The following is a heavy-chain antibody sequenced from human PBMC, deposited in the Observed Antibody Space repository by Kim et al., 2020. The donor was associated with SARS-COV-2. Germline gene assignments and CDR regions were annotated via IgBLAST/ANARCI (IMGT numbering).Heavy chain of an antibody. V-gene: IGHV3-23*01. D-gene: IGHD3-16*01. CDR3: AKDAVLTFGDYYYYYMDV. J-gene: IGHJ6*03. CDR1: GFTFSSYA. Sequence: GGSLRLSCAASGFTFSSYAMSWVRQAPGKGLEWVSAISGSGGSTYYADSVKGRFTISRDNSKNTLYLQMNSLRAEDTAVYYCAKDAVLTFGDYYYYYMDVWGKGTTVTVSS. CDR2: ISGSGGST.